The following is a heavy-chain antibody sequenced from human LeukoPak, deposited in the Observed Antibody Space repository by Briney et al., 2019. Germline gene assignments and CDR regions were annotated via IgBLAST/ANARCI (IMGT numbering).Heavy chain of an antibody. CDR2: ISYDGSNE. V-gene: IGHV3-30-3*01. CDR3: ASLSYYGSGSNAFDI. D-gene: IGHD3-10*01. Sequence: GGSLRPSCAASGFTFSTYAFHWVRQAPGKGLEWVAVISYDGSNEYYADSVKGRFTISRDNPKNTLFLQMNSLRPEDTAVYYCASLSYYGSGSNAFDIWGQGTMVTVSS. J-gene: IGHJ3*02. CDR1: GFTFSTYA.